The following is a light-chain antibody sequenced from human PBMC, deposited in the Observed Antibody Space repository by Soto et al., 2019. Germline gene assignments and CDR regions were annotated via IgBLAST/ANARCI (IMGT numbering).Light chain of an antibody. CDR2: ATY. Sequence: EIVLAQSPATLSLPPGERATLSCRASQSITNYVGWYQQKPGQAPRLLIYATYNRATGIPARFSGSGSGTDFTLTISSLEPEDFSVYYCQQRYNWPVTFGQGTRLEIK. CDR3: QQRYNWPVT. CDR1: QSITNY. J-gene: IGKJ5*01. V-gene: IGKV3-11*01.